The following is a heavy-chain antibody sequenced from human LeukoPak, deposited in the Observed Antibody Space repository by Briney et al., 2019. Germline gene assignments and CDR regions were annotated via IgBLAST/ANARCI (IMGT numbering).Heavy chain of an antibody. CDR3: ARVDHSSSWRLGYFDY. Sequence: ASVKVSCKASGYTFTSHGISWVRQAPGQGLEWMGWISAYNGNTNYAQKLQGRVTMTTDTSTSTAYMELRSLRSDDTAVYYCARVDHSSSWRLGYFDYWGQGTLVTVSS. D-gene: IGHD6-13*01. CDR1: GYTFTSHG. V-gene: IGHV1-18*01. J-gene: IGHJ4*02. CDR2: ISAYNGNT.